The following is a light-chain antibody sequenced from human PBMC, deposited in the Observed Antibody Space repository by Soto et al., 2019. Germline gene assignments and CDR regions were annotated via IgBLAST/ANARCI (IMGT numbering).Light chain of an antibody. Sequence: QPVLTQSPSASAPLGASVKLTCTLNSGHSSYAIAWHQQQPEKGPRFLMRLKSDGSHTKGDGIPDRFSGSSSGAERYLTISSLQSADEADYYCQTRASGIRVFGGGTKLTVL. CDR3: QTRASGIRV. J-gene: IGLJ2*01. V-gene: IGLV4-69*01. CDR1: SGHSSYA. CDR2: LKSDGSH.